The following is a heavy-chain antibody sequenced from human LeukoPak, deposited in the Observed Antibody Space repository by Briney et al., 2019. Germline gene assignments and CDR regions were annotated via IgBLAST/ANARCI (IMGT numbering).Heavy chain of an antibody. CDR1: GFTFTSSA. Sequence: GASVKVSCKASGFTFTSSAMQWVRQARGQSLEWIGWIVVGSGNTNYAQKFQERVTITRDMSTSTAYMELSSLRSEDTAVYYCAAAIPKLRFLEWLSGGDYYYGMDVWGQGTTVTVSS. J-gene: IGHJ6*02. V-gene: IGHV1-58*02. CDR3: AAAIPKLRFLEWLSGGDYYYGMDV. D-gene: IGHD3-3*01. CDR2: IVVGSGNT.